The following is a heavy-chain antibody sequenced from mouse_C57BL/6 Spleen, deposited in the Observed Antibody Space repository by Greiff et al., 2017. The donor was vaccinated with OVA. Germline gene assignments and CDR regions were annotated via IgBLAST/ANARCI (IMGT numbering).Heavy chain of an antibody. V-gene: IGHV1-15*01. Sequence: VQLQQSGAELVRPGASVTLSCKASGYTFTDYEMHWVKQTPVHGLEWIGAIDPETGGTAYNQKFKGKAILTADKSSSTAYMELRSLTSEDAAVYYCTRGTRGGDFDYWGQGTTLTVSS. CDR1: GYTFTDYE. D-gene: IGHD1-1*02. J-gene: IGHJ2*01. CDR3: TRGTRGGDFDY. CDR2: IDPETGGT.